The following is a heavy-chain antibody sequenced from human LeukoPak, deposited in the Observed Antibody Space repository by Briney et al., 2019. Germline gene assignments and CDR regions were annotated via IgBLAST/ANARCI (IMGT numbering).Heavy chain of an antibody. Sequence: SEILSLTCAVYGGSFSGYYWSWIRQPPGKGLEWIGEINHSGSTNYNPSLKSRVTISVDTSKNQFSLKLSSVTAADTAVYYCARQYCSSTSCYRNFDYWRQGTLVTVSS. CDR3: ARQYCSSTSCYRNFDY. V-gene: IGHV4-34*01. J-gene: IGHJ4*02. D-gene: IGHD2-2*01. CDR1: GGSFSGYY. CDR2: INHSGST.